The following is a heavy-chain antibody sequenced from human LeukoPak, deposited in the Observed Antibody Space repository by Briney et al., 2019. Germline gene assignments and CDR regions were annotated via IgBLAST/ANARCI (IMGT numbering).Heavy chain of an antibody. V-gene: IGHV3-74*01. CDR3: ARDALGLSY. J-gene: IGHJ4*02. CDR1: GFTLSNYR. CDR2: ISSDGSST. D-gene: IGHD6-13*01. Sequence: GGSLRLSCAASGFTLSNYRLHWVRQAPGKGLVWVSRISSDGSSTSYADSVKGRFSISRDNAKNTLYLQMNSLRAEDTAVYYCARDALGLSYWGQGTLVTVSS.